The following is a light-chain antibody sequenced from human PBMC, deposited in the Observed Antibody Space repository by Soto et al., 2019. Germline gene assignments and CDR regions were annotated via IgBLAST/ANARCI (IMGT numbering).Light chain of an antibody. CDR2: AAS. Sequence: DIQMTQSPSSLSASAGDRVTITCRASQSISGYLNWYQQQPGKAPKLLLFAASSLQSGVPSRFSGSGSGTDFTLTITSLRPEDFATYYCQQSYSTPYTFGQGTKLEI. J-gene: IGKJ2*01. CDR3: QQSYSTPYT. V-gene: IGKV1-39*01. CDR1: QSISGY.